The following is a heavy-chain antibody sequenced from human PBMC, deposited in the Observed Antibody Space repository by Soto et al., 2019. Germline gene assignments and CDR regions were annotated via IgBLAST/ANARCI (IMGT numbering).Heavy chain of an antibody. CDR1: GYTFTSYA. V-gene: IGHV1-3*01. J-gene: IGHJ5*02. CDR3: AREVSYWFDP. Sequence: ASVKVSCKASGYTFTSYAMHWVRQAPGQRLEWMGWINAGNSDTKYSQKFQGRVTITSDTSASTAYMELSSLRSEDTAVCYCAREVSYWFDPWGQGTLVTVSS. CDR2: INAGNSDT. D-gene: IGHD2-8*01.